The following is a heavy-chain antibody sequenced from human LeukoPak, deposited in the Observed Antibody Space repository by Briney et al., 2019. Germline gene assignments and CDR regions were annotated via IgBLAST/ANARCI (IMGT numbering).Heavy chain of an antibody. J-gene: IGHJ4*02. CDR3: GYCSSTSCYEDY. CDR2: TYTSGST. V-gene: IGHV4-4*07. D-gene: IGHD2-2*01. Sequence: SETLSLTCTVSGGSISSYYWSWIRQPAGKGLEWIGRTYTSGSTNYNPSLKSRVTMSVDTSKNQFSLKLSSVTAADTAVYYCGYCSSTSCYEDYWGQGTLVTVSS. CDR1: GGSISSYY.